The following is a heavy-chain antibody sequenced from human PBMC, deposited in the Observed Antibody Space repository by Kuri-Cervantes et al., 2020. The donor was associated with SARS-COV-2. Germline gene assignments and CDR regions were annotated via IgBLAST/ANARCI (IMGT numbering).Heavy chain of an antibody. J-gene: IGHJ4*02. CDR1: GFTFSRYS. Sequence: ETLSLTCAASGFTFSRYSMNWVRQAPGKGLEWVSSISSSSSYIYYADSVKGRFTISRDNAKNSLYLQMNSLRAEDTAVYYCAKDQTRGYCSGGSCYSADYWGQGTLVTVSS. D-gene: IGHD2-15*01. V-gene: IGHV3-21*04. CDR3: AKDQTRGYCSGGSCYSADY. CDR2: ISSSSSYI.